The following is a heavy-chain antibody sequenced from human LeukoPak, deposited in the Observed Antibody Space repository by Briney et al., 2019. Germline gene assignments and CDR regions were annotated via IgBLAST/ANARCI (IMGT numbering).Heavy chain of an antibody. J-gene: IGHJ6*03. CDR3: ARGISYYYYYYMDV. CDR1: GGSFSGYY. CDR2: INHSGST. Sequence: IPSETLSLTCAVYGGSFSGYYWSWIRQPPGKGLEWIGEINHSGSTSYNPSLKSRVTISVDTSKNQFSLKLSSVTAADTAVYYCARGISYYYYYYMDVWGKGTTVTVSS. V-gene: IGHV4-34*01. D-gene: IGHD1-14*01.